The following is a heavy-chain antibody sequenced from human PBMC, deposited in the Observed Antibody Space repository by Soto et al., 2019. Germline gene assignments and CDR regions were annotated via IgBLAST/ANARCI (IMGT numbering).Heavy chain of an antibody. Sequence: ASVKVSCKASGGTFSSYAISWVRQAPGQGLEWMGGIIPIFGTANYAQKFQGRVTITADKSTSTAYMELSSLRSEDTAIYYCARGQQAAIGDYYYHGLDVWGQGTSVTVSS. J-gene: IGHJ6*02. V-gene: IGHV1-69*06. CDR1: GGTFSSYA. D-gene: IGHD3-10*01. CDR3: ARGQQAAIGDYYYHGLDV. CDR2: IIPIFGTA.